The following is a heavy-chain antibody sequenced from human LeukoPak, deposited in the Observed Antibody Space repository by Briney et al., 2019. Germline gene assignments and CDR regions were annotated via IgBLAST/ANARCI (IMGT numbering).Heavy chain of an antibody. J-gene: IGHJ4*02. CDR2: ISYDGSNK. V-gene: IGHV3-30*03. Sequence: PGRSLRLSCAASGFTFSSYGMHWVRQAPGKGLEWVAVISYDGSNKYYADSVKGRFTISRDNSKNTLYLQMNSLRAEDTAVYYCSRDLRGRDDYWGQGILVIVSS. CDR1: GFTFSSYG. D-gene: IGHD5-24*01. CDR3: SRDLRGRDDY.